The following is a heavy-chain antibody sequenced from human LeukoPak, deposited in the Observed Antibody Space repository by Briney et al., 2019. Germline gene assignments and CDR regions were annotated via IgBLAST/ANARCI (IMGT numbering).Heavy chain of an antibody. Sequence: GESLKISCKASGYSFTSYWIGWVRQMPGKGLEWMGIIYPGDSDTRYSPSFQGQVTISADKSISTAYLQWSSLKASDTAMYYCARPVVASYLLFDYWGQGTLVTVSS. CDR1: GYSFTSYW. V-gene: IGHV5-51*01. CDR2: IYPGDSDT. D-gene: IGHD1-26*01. CDR3: ARPVVASYLLFDY. J-gene: IGHJ4*02.